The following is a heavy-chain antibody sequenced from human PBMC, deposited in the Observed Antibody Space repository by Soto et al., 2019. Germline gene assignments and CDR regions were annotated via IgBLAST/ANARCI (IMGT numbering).Heavy chain of an antibody. CDR3: ARDYKMVVVVPDGTNAFDI. V-gene: IGHV1-18*01. CDR1: GYTFTSYG. J-gene: IGHJ3*02. CDR2: ISAYNGNT. Sequence: ASVKVSCKASGYTFTSYGISWVRQAPGQGLEWMGWISAYNGNTNFAQKLQGRVTMTTDTSTSTAYMELRSLRSDDTAVYYCARDYKMVVVVPDGTNAFDIWGQGTMVTISS. D-gene: IGHD2-2*01.